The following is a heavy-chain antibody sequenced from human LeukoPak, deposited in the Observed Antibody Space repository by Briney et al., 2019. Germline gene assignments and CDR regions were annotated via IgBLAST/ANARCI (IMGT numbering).Heavy chain of an antibody. CDR1: GYTFINHG. V-gene: IGHV1-18*01. CDR2: ITVYNGDT. J-gene: IGHJ4*02. Sequence: VASVTVSCKASGYTFINHGVTWVRQAPGQGLEWMGRITVYNGDTKSAQKFQGRVTMTADTSTNTAYMELGSLTSDDTAVYYCARGHSMERTQYFFDFWGQGTLVTVSS. CDR3: ARGHSMERTQYFFDF. D-gene: IGHD4/OR15-4a*01.